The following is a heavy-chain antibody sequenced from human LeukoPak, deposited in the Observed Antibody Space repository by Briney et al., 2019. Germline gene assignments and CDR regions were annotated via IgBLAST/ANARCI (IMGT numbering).Heavy chain of an antibody. D-gene: IGHD3-3*01. Sequence: GGSLRLSCAASGFTFSDYTMNWVRQAPGKGLEWVSYISTTSSTIYYADSVKGRFTVSRDNAKNSQYLQMNSLRAEDTAVYYCARDNRDFWRGYYYFDYWGQGPLVTVSS. V-gene: IGHV3-48*01. CDR1: GFTFSDYT. CDR2: ISTTSSTI. CDR3: ARDNRDFWRGYYYFDY. J-gene: IGHJ4*02.